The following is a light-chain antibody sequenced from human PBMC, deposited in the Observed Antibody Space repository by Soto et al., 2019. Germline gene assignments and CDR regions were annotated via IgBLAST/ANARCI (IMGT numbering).Light chain of an antibody. CDR3: SSYSISTAYL. V-gene: IGLV2-14*01. J-gene: IGLJ1*01. CDR1: SSDVGGYDY. CDR2: EVN. Sequence: SALTQPASVSGSPGQSITISCTGTSSDVGGYDYVSWYQLHPGKAPKLMVFEVNNRPSGVSYRFSGSKSGNTASLTISGLQAEDEADYFCSSYSISTAYLFGTGTKV.